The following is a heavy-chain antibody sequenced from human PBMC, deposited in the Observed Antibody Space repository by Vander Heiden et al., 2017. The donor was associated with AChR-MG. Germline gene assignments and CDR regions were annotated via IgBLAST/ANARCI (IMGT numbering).Heavy chain of an antibody. V-gene: IGHV3-30-3*01. Sequence: QVQLVESGGGVVQPGRSLRLSCAASGFPFSSDAMHWVRQAPGKGLEWVAVISYDGSNKYCADSVKCRFTISRDNSKNTLYLQMNSLRAEDTAVYYCASNSGLREMAFDIWGQGTMVTVSS. CDR2: ISYDGSNK. CDR3: ASNSGLREMAFDI. CDR1: GFPFSSDA. D-gene: IGHD1-26*01. J-gene: IGHJ3*02.